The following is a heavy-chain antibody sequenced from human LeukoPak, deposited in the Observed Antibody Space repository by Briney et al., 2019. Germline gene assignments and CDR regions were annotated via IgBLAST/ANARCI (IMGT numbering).Heavy chain of an antibody. J-gene: IGHJ4*02. D-gene: IGHD2-2*01. CDR2: ISSSSSYI. CDR1: GFTFSSYS. Sequence: PGGSLRLSCAASGFTFSSYSMNWVRQAPGKALEWVSSISSSSSYIYYAGSVKGRFTISRDNAKNSLYLQMNSLRAEDTAVYYCARGPDYCSSTSCYPEEIEYYFDYWGQGTLVTVSS. V-gene: IGHV3-21*01. CDR3: ARGPDYCSSTSCYPEEIEYYFDY.